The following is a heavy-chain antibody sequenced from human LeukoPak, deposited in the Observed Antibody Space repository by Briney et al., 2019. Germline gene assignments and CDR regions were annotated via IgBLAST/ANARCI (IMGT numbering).Heavy chain of an antibody. D-gene: IGHD2-8*01. CDR1: GYTFTGYY. J-gene: IGHJ6*03. Sequence: ASVKVSCKASGYTFTGYYMHWVRQAPGQGLEWMGWINPNSGDTKYAQKFQGRVTMTRDTSISTTYMELTRLRSDDTAVYYCARGGLRVMVYRLYYMDVWGKGTTVTVSS. V-gene: IGHV1-2*02. CDR3: ARGGLRVMVYRLYYMDV. CDR2: INPNSGDT.